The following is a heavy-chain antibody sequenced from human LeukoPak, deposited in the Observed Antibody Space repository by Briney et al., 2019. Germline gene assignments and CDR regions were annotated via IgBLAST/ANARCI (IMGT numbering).Heavy chain of an antibody. CDR3: AYCSSTSCYSPPNYYYYYGMDV. CDR2: IIPIFGTA. D-gene: IGHD2-2*01. V-gene: IGHV1-69*13. J-gene: IGHJ6*02. CDR1: GGTFSSYA. Sequence: SVKVSCKASGGTFSSYAISWVRQAPGQGLEWTGGIIPIFGTANYAQKFQGRVTITADESTSTAYMELSSLRSEDTAVYYCAYCSSTSCYSPPNYYYYYGMDVWGQGTTVTVSS.